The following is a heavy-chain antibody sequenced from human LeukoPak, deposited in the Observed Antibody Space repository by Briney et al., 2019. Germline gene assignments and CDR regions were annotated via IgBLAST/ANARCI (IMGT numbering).Heavy chain of an antibody. CDR3: ARVWIRDYMDV. CDR1: GFTFRDYA. V-gene: IGHV3-23*01. J-gene: IGHJ6*03. CDR2: ITADGGST. Sequence: GGSLRLSCAVSGFTFRDYAMNWVRQAPGKGLEWVSAITADGGSTHYTISVKGRFIISRDTPKDTLYLQMNNVRAEDTAVYFCARVWIRDYMDVWGEGTTVTVSS. D-gene: IGHD1-1*01.